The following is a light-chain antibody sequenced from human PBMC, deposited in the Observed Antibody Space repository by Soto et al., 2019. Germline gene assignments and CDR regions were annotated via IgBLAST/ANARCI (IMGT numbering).Light chain of an antibody. Sequence: QSVLTQPPSVSGAPGQRVTISCTGSSSNIGAVYDVHWYQQLPGTAPKLLIYGNSNRPSGVPDRFSGSESGTSASLAITGLQAEDEADYYCQSYDSSLSGVVFGGGTKLTVL. V-gene: IGLV1-40*01. CDR3: QSYDSSLSGVV. CDR2: GNS. J-gene: IGLJ2*01. CDR1: SSNIGAVYD.